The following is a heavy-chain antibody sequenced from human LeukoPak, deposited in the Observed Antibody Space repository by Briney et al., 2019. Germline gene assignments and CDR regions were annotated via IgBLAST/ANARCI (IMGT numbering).Heavy chain of an antibody. Sequence: SGGSLRLSCAASGFTFSNFAISWVRQAPGKGLEWVSAISKSGDNSYYADSVKGRFTISRDNSKNTIYLQMNSLRVEDTAVYYCAKGSGGSCHSATDYWGQGTLVTVSS. CDR2: ISKSGDNS. CDR1: GFTFSNFA. D-gene: IGHD2-15*01. V-gene: IGHV3-23*01. J-gene: IGHJ4*02. CDR3: AKGSGGSCHSATDY.